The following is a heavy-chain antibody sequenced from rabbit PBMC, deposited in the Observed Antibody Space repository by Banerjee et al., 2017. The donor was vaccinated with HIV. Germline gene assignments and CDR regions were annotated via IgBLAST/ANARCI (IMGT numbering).Heavy chain of an antibody. CDR3: ARHGSSSVWGGDL. Sequence: QEQLEESGGDLVKPEGSLTITCTASGLDFSSSYWICWVRQAPGKVLEWIGCIYTGDDDTNYATWAKGRFTISKTSSTTVALQMTSLTAADTATYFCARHGSSSVWGGDLWGPGTLVTVS. V-gene: IGHV1S45*01. J-gene: IGHJ4*01. CDR2: IYTGDDDT. CDR1: GLDFSSSYW. D-gene: IGHD4-1*01.